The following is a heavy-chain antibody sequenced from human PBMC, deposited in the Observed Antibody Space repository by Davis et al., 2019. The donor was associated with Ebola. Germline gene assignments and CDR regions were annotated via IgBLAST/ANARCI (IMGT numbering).Heavy chain of an antibody. CDR1: GFTFGDYA. J-gene: IGHJ4*02. Sequence: GESLKISCPASGFTFGDYAMSWFRQAPGKGLEWVGFIRSKAYGGTTEYAASVKGRFTISRDDSKSIAYLQMNSLRAADTAVYYCARGLSVYTGPWFDYWGQGTLVTVSS. D-gene: IGHD5/OR15-5a*01. V-gene: IGHV3-49*03. CDR2: IRSKAYGGTT. CDR3: ARGLSVYTGPWFDY.